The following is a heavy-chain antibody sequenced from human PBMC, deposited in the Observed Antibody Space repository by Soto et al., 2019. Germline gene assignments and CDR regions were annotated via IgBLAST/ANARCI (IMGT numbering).Heavy chain of an antibody. CDR1: GFTFSSYS. V-gene: IGHV3-21*01. Sequence: GGSLRLSCAASGFTFSSYSMNWVRQAPGKGLEWVSSISSSSSYIYYADSVKGRFTISRDNAKNSLYLQMNSLRAEDTAVYYCARVATALKPFDYWGQGTLVTVSS. CDR3: ARVATALKPFDY. CDR2: ISSSSSYI. J-gene: IGHJ4*02. D-gene: IGHD1-26*01.